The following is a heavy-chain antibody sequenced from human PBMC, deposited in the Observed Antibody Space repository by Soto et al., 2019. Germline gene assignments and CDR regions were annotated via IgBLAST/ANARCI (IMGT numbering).Heavy chain of an antibody. D-gene: IGHD6-6*01. CDR2: TYYRSKWYN. CDR3: ARGGVYSSFGHFAY. V-gene: IGHV6-1*01. CDR1: GDSVSSNSAA. Sequence: PWQTLSLIWSISGDSVSSNSAAWHWIRQSASRGLEWLGRTYYRSKWYNDYAVSVKSRITITPDTSKSQSSLQLNSVAPEDTAVYYWARGGVYSSFGHFAYWGQGTLVTVSS. J-gene: IGHJ4*02.